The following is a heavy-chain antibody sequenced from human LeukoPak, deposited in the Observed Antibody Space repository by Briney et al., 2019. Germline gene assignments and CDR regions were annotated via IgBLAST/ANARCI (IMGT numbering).Heavy chain of an antibody. CDR1: GGSISSGDYY. CDR3: ARDLSRGYSYGLNY. D-gene: IGHD5-18*01. V-gene: IGHV4-30-4*01. Sequence: SETLSLTCTVAGGSISSGDYYWSWIRQPPGKGLEWLGNIYYTGSTDYNPSLKSRLSISLDTPKNEFSLRLSSVTVADTAVYYCARDLSRGYSYGLNYWGQGTLVTVSS. CDR2: IYYTGST. J-gene: IGHJ4*02.